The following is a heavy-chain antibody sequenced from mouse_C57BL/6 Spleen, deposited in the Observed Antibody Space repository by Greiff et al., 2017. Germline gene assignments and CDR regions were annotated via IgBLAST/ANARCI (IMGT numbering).Heavy chain of an antibody. J-gene: IGHJ2*01. CDR3: ARGGLGLGY. CDR2: INPNNGGT. CDR1: GYTFTDYN. D-gene: IGHD4-1*01. Sequence: EVKLQESGPELVKPGASVKMSCKASGYTFTDYNMHWVKQSHGKSLEWIGYINPNNGGTSYNQKFKGKATLTVNKSSSTAYMELRSLTSEDSAVYYCARGGLGLGYWGQGTTLTVSS. V-gene: IGHV1-22*01.